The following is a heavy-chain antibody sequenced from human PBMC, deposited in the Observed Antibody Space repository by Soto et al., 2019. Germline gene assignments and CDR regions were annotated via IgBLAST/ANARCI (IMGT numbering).Heavy chain of an antibody. CDR1: GFTFSSYA. Sequence: QVQLVESGGGVVQPGRSLRLSCAASGFTFSSYAMHWVRQAPGKGLEWVAVISYDGSNKYYADSVKGRFTISRDNSKNTPYLQMNRLRAEDTAVYYCARERAHYYYYGMDVWGQATTVTVSS. V-gene: IGHV3-30-3*01. J-gene: IGHJ6*02. CDR3: ARERAHYYYYGMDV. CDR2: ISYDGSNK.